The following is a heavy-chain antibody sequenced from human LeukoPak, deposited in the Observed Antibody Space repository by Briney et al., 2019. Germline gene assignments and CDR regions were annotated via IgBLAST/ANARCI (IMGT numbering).Heavy chain of an antibody. Sequence: SETLSLTCTVSGGSISSSSFYWGWIRQPPGKGLEWIGSIYYSGSTYYNPSLKSRVTISVDTSKNQFSLKLTSVTAADTAVYYCARQISDYYYYYIDVWGKGTTVTVSS. CDR2: IYYSGST. CDR1: GGSISSSSFY. D-gene: IGHD3-3*01. V-gene: IGHV4-39*01. CDR3: ARQISDYYYYYIDV. J-gene: IGHJ6*03.